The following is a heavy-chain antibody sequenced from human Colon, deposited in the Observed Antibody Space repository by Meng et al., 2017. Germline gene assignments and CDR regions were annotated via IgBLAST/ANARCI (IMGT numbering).Heavy chain of an antibody. CDR1: GFAFGTYA. V-gene: IGHV3-23*04. CDR2: IRGSGGLT. J-gene: IGHJ4*02. D-gene: IGHD3-16*01. Sequence: EGQRVGSGGDLVQPGRSLRLSCAASGFAFGTYAMSWVRQAPGKGLEWVSVIRGSGGLTYYADSVKGHFTISRDNSQNMVYLQMDNLRAEDTAVYYCAKGRASVLIWGSGYYFDSWGPGTLVTVSS. CDR3: AKGRASVLIWGSGYYFDS.